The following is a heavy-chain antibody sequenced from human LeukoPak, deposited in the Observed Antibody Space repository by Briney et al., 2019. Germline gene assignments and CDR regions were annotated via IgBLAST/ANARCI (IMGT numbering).Heavy chain of an antibody. CDR1: GYTFTGYY. Sequence: GASVKVSCKASGYTFTGYYMHWVRQAPGQGLEWMAWINPNSGGTNYAQKFQGRVTMTRDTSISTSYMELSRLKSDDTAVYYCARDPLGYYPLDYWGQGTLVTVSS. V-gene: IGHV1-2*02. J-gene: IGHJ4*02. D-gene: IGHD2-15*01. CDR2: INPNSGGT. CDR3: ARDPLGYYPLDY.